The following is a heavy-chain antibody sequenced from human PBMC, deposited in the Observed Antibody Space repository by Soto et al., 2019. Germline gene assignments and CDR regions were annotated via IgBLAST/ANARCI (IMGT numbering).Heavy chain of an antibody. CDR1: GYTFTNYA. J-gene: IGHJ4*02. D-gene: IGHD3-9*01. V-gene: IGHV1-3*01. CDR3: ARNLMDYDILIGYYMAYYFDY. CDR2: INAGNGNT. Sequence: QVQLVQSGAEVKKPGASVKVSCKASGYTFTNYAMHWVRQAPGQRLEWMGWINAGNGNTKNSQKFQGRVTITRDTSASTAYMELSSLRSEDTAVYYCARNLMDYDILIGYYMAYYFDYWGQGTLVTVSS.